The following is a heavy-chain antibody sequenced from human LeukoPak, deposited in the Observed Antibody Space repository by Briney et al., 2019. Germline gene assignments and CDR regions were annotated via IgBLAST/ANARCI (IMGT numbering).Heavy chain of an antibody. CDR3: AALSWDYYFDY. D-gene: IGHD1-26*01. V-gene: IGHV4-39*07. J-gene: IGHJ4*02. Sequence: SETLSLTCTVSGGSISSSSYYWGWIRQPPGKGLEWIGSIYYSGSTYYNPSLKSRVTISVDTSKNQFSLKLSSVTAADTAVYYCAALSWDYYFDYWGQGTLVTVSS. CDR1: GGSISSSSYY. CDR2: IYYSGST.